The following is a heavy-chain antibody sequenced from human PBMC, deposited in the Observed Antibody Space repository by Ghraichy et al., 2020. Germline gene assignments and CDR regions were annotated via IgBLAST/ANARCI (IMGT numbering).Heavy chain of an antibody. Sequence: GGSLRLSCAASGFTFSSYAMSWVRQAPGKGLEWVSAISGSGGSTYYADSVKGRFTISRDNSKNTLYLQMNSLRAEDTAVYYCAITRGTVTTPWLDYWGQGTLVTVSS. CDR1: GFTFSSYA. V-gene: IGHV3-23*01. CDR2: ISGSGGST. J-gene: IGHJ4*02. CDR3: AITRGTVTTPWLDY. D-gene: IGHD4-17*01.